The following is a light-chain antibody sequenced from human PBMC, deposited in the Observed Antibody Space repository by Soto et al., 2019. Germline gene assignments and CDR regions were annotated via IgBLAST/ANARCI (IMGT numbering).Light chain of an antibody. CDR2: DAS. CDR1: QSISSW. V-gene: IGKV1-5*01. Sequence: DIQMTQSPSTLSASVGDRVTITCRASQSISSWLAWYQQKPGKAPKLLICDASSLESGVPSRFSGSGYGTEFTLTISSLQPDDFATYYCQQYNSYSRTFGQGTKVDI. J-gene: IGKJ1*01. CDR3: QQYNSYSRT.